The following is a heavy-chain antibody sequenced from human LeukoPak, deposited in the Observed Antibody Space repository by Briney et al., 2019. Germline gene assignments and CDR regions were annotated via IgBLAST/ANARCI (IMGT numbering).Heavy chain of an antibody. CDR3: ARGEQLLLPYYFDY. J-gene: IGHJ4*02. CDR1: GYTFTSCA. V-gene: IGHV1-3*01. Sequence: ASVKVSCKASGYTFTSCAMHWVRQAPGQRLEWMGWINAGNGNTKYSQKFQGRVTITRDTSASTAYMELSSLRSEDTAVYYCARGEQLLLPYYFDYWGQGTLVTVSS. CDR2: INAGNGNT. D-gene: IGHD6-13*01.